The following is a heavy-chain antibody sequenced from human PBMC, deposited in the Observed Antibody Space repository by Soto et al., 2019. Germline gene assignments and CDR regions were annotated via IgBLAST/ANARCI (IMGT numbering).Heavy chain of an antibody. CDR3: ARGEAIGDDP. V-gene: IGHV3-7*01. CDR2: IKQDGSEK. J-gene: IGHJ5*02. CDR1: GLTLSSYW. Sequence: EVQLVESGGGLAQPGGSLRLSCAASGLTLSSYWRTWVRQAPGKGLEWVANIKQDGSEKYYVDSVKGRFTISRDNAKNSLYLQMHNLRVEDTAVYYCARGEAIGDDPWGHGTLVTVSS. D-gene: IGHD3-10*01.